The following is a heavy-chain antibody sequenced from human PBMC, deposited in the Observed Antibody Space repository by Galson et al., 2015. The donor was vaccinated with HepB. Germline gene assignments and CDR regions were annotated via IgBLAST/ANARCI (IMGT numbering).Heavy chain of an antibody. CDR2: IYYSGST. V-gene: IGHV4-39*01. Sequence: LSLTCTVSGGSISSSSYYWGWIRQPPGKGLEWIGSIYYSGSTYYNPSLKSRVTISVDTSKNQFSLKLSSVTAADTAVYYCARHFSTRGGNSGFRHWYFDLWGRGTLVTVSS. CDR1: GGSISSSSYY. D-gene: IGHD4-23*01. J-gene: IGHJ2*01. CDR3: ARHFSTRGGNSGFRHWYFDL.